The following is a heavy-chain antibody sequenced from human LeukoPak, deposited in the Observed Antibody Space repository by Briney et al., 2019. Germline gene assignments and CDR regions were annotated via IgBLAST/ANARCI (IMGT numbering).Heavy chain of an antibody. D-gene: IGHD2-15*01. CDR3: VKYQLLRGRTFDM. Sequence: GESLKISCKGSGYSFTSYWIGWVRQMPGKGLEWMGNIYPGDSDTRYSPSFQGQVTISADKSITTAYLQWSSLKASDTAMYYCVKYQLLRGRTFDMWGQGTMVSVSS. CDR2: IYPGDSDT. CDR1: GYSFTSYW. V-gene: IGHV5-51*01. J-gene: IGHJ3*02.